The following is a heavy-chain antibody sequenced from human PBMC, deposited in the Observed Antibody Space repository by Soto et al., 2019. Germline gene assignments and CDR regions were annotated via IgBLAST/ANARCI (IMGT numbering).Heavy chain of an antibody. CDR3: ATNWYYYYYYYMDV. J-gene: IGHJ6*03. Sequence: GGSLRLSCAASGFTVSSNYMSWVRQAPGKGLEWVSVIYSGGSTYYADSVKGRFTISRDNSKNTLYLQMNSLRAEDTAVYYCATNWYYYYYYYMDVWGKGTTVTVSS. CDR1: GFTVSSNY. V-gene: IGHV3-66*01. CDR2: IYSGGST.